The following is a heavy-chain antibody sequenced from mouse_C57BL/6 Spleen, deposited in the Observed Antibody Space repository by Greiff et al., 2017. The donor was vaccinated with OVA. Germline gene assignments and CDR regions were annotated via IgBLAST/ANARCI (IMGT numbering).Heavy chain of an antibody. CDR3: ARSHGNYGMDY. V-gene: IGHV1-52*01. CDR1: GYTFTSYW. Sequence: QAQLQQPGAELVRPGSSVKLSCKASGYTFTSYWMHWVKQRPIQGLEWIGNIDPSDSETHYNQKFKDKATLTVDKSSSTAYMQLSSLTSEDSAVYYCARSHGNYGMDYWGQGTSVTVSS. D-gene: IGHD2-1*01. CDR2: IDPSDSET. J-gene: IGHJ4*01.